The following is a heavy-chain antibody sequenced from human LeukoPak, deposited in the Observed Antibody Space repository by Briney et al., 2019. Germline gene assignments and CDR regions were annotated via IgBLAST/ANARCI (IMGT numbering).Heavy chain of an antibody. CDR1: GFTFSTYA. J-gene: IGHJ4*02. D-gene: IGHD3-22*01. Sequence: GGSLRLSCAASGFTFSTYARKWVRQAPGKGLEWVSAISGSGGSTYTADSVKGRFTISRNNSKNTLYLQMNSLRAEDTAIYYCAKIPHSSYYYDSSGYLDYWGQGTLVSVSS. V-gene: IGHV3-23*01. CDR2: ISGSGGST. CDR3: AKIPHSSYYYDSSGYLDY.